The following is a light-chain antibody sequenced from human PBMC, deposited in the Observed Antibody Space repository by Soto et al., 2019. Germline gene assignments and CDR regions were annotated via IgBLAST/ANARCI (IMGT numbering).Light chain of an antibody. CDR1: SNDASGYKY. J-gene: IGLJ1*01. V-gene: IGLV2-11*01. Sequence: QLVLTQPRSVSGSPGQSVTISCTGTSNDASGYKYVSWYQQYPGQAPKLVIYDVSERPSGVPDRFSGSKSGNSASLIISGLQAEDEADYYCCSYSGSYVFGTGTKLTVL. CDR3: CSYSGSYV. CDR2: DVS.